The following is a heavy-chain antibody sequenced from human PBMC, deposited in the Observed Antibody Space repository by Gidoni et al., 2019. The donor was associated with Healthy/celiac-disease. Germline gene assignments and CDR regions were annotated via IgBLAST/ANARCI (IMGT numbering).Heavy chain of an antibody. J-gene: IGHJ4*02. V-gene: IGHV3-9*01. CDR3: AKGGAVAGTDY. CDR1: GFTFDDYA. CDR2: ISWNSGSI. D-gene: IGHD6-19*01. Sequence: QLVESGGGLVQPGRSLRLSCAASGFTFDDYAMHWVRQAPGKGLEWVSGISWNSGSIGYADSVKGRFTISRDNAKNSLYLQMNSLRAEDTALYYCAKGGAVAGTDYWGQGTLVTVSS.